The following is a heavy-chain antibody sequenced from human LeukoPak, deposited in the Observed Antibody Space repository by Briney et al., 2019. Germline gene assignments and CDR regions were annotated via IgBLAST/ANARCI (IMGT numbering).Heavy chain of an antibody. Sequence: ASVKVSCKASGGTFSSYAISWVRQAPGQGLEWMGRIIPILGIANYAQKFQGRVTITADKSTSTAYMEPSSLRSEDTAVYYCAKAPREKDDILTGYSYYYYYMDVWGKGTTVTVSS. CDR2: IIPILGIA. V-gene: IGHV1-69*04. CDR1: GGTFSSYA. D-gene: IGHD3-9*01. CDR3: AKAPREKDDILTGYSYYYYYMDV. J-gene: IGHJ6*03.